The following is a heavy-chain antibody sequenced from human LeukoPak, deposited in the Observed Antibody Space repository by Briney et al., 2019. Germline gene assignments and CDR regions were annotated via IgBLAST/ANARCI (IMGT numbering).Heavy chain of an antibody. D-gene: IGHD6-13*01. V-gene: IGHV4-38-2*01. Sequence: SETLSLTCAVSGYSISSGYYWGWIRQPPGKGREWIGSIYHSGSTYYNASLKSRVTISVDTSKNQFSLKLSSVTAADTAVYYCARPHSSSWYRVAFDIWGQGTMVTVSS. CDR1: GYSISSGYY. J-gene: IGHJ3*02. CDR2: IYHSGST. CDR3: ARPHSSSWYRVAFDI.